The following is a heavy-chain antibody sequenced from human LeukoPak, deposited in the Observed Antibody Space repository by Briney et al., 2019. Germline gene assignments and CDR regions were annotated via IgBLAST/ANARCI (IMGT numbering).Heavy chain of an antibody. CDR2: INPNSGGT. CDR3: ARRAGPYYFDY. Sequence: ASVKVSCKASGYTFTGYYMHWVRQAPGQGLEWVGWINPNSGGTNYAQKFQGRVTMTRDTSISTAYMELSSLRSDDTAVYYCARRAGPYYFDYWGQGTLVTVSS. CDR1: GYTFTGYY. D-gene: IGHD3-10*01. V-gene: IGHV1-2*02. J-gene: IGHJ4*02.